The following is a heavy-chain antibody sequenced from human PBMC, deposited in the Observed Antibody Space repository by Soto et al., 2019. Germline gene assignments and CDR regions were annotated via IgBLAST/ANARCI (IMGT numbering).Heavy chain of an antibody. CDR2: ISSTSSNV. CDR3: ARGIASTSLVTFDV. CDR1: GFSFSTSI. J-gene: IGHJ3*01. V-gene: IGHV3-21*04. D-gene: IGHD1-1*01. Sequence: GGSQRLSCVASGFSFSTSIMHWVRQAPGKGLEWIATISSTSSNVYYAGSVKGRFSISRDNPKNSLFLQMNSLRADDMAVYYCARGIASTSLVTFDVWGQGTMVTVSS.